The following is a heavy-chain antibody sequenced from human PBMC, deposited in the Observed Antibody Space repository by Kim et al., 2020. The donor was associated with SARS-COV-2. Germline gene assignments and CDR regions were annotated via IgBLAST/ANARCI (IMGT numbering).Heavy chain of an antibody. CDR1: GGSFSGYY. D-gene: IGHD5-18*01. CDR2: INHSGST. CDR3: ARGLRGYSYGDFDY. V-gene: IGHV4-34*01. J-gene: IGHJ4*02. Sequence: SETLSLTCAVYGGSFSGYYWSWIRQPPGKGLEWIGEINHSGSTNYNPSLKSRVTISVDTSKNQFSLKLSSVTAADTAVYYCARGLRGYSYGDFDYWGQGT.